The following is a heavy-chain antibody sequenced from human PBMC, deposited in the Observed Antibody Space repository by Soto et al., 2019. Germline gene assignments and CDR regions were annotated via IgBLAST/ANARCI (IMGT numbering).Heavy chain of an antibody. J-gene: IGHJ4*02. CDR3: ARYRREAVAGYTLDN. D-gene: IGHD6-13*01. CDR2: VYNSGST. CDR1: GGSISSNY. V-gene: IGHV4-59*01. Sequence: SETLSLTCTVSGGSISSNYWTWIRQPPGKGLEWFGYVYNSGSTNYNPSLKSRVTISEDTSKSQFSLKVNSMTAADTAVYYCARYRREAVAGYTLDNWGQGILVTVSS.